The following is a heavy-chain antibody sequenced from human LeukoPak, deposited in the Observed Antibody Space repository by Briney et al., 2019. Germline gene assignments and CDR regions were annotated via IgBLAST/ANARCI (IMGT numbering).Heavy chain of an antibody. J-gene: IGHJ5*02. CDR1: GGSISSYY. D-gene: IGHD3-22*01. V-gene: IGHV4-59*01. CDR3: ARDHSGFDSSGYYRWFDP. Sequence: SETLSLTCTVSGGSISSYYWSWIRQPPGKGLEWIGYIYYSGSTNYNPSLKSRVTISVDTSKNQFPLKLSSVTAADTAVYYCARDHSGFDSSGYYRWFDPWGQGTLVTVSS. CDR2: IYYSGST.